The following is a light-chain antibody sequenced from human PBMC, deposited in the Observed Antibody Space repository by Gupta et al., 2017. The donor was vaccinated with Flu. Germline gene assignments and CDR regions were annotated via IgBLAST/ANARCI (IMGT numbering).Light chain of an antibody. CDR3: QKGKRDPVA. J-gene: IGKJ4*01. Sequence: PAFLSASVGDRVTITCRASQGISRSLAWYQQKPGEGPKLLIYAASTLQTAVPERFSGSGSATEFTLTISSLQSEDFATYYCQKGKRDPVAFGGGTKVEIK. V-gene: IGKV1-9*01. CDR1: QGISRS. CDR2: AAS.